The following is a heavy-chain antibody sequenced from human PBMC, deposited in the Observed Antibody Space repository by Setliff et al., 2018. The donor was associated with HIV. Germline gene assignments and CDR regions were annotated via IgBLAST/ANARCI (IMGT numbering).Heavy chain of an antibody. CDR1: GGTFSSYA. D-gene: IGHD3-10*01. CDR2: SIPSGGST. CDR3: ARGGYGSENLLFDF. J-gene: IGHJ4*02. Sequence: ASVKVSCKASGGTFSSYAISWVRQAPGQGLEWMGGSIPSGGSTTYAQKFQGRVTMTRDTSTSTVNMELSSLRSEDTAVYYCARGGYGSENLLFDFWGQGTLVTVSS. V-gene: IGHV1-46*01.